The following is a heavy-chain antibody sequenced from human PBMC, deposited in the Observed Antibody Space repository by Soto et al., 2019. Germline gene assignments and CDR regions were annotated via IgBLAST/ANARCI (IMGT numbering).Heavy chain of an antibody. D-gene: IGHD3-10*01. Sequence: SETLSLTCAVYCGSFSGYYWSWIRQPPGKGLEWIGEINHSGSTNYNPSLKSRVTISVDTSKNQFSLKLSSVTAADTAVYYCARGNTARITMVRGVRLDYWGQGTLVTVSS. CDR3: ARGNTARITMVRGVRLDY. V-gene: IGHV4-34*01. J-gene: IGHJ4*02. CDR2: INHSGST. CDR1: CGSFSGYY.